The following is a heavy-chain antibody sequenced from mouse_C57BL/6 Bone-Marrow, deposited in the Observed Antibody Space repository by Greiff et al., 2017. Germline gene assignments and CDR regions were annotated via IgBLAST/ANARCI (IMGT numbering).Heavy chain of an antibody. CDR2: ILPGSGST. Sequence: VQLQQSGAELMRPGASVKLSCKATGYTFTDYWIEWVKQRPGHGLEWIGEILPGSGSTYYNEKFKGKATFTADTSSNTAYMQLSSLTTEDSAIYYCARPVWLEGYFGVWGTGTTVTVSS. CDR3: ARPVWLEGYFGV. CDR1: GYTFTDYW. V-gene: IGHV1-9*01. D-gene: IGHD2-2*01. J-gene: IGHJ1*03.